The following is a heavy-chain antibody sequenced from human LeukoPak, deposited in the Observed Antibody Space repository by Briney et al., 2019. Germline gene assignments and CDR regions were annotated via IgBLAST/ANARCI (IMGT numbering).Heavy chain of an antibody. Sequence: GGSLRLSCAASGFTFSSYGMHWVRQAPGKGLEWVANIKQDGSEKYYVDSVKGRFTISRDNAKNSLFLQMNSLRVEDTAVYYCAREITWEVVPIWGQGTMVTVSS. J-gene: IGHJ3*02. CDR3: AREITWEVVPI. CDR1: GFTFSSYG. D-gene: IGHD3-16*01. CDR2: IKQDGSEK. V-gene: IGHV3-7*01.